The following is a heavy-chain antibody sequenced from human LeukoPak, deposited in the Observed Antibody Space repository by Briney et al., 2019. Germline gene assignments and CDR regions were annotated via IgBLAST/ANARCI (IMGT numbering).Heavy chain of an antibody. CDR3: ARRVRLTKSGSYSYFDY. V-gene: IGHV4-38-2*02. CDR2: IYHSGST. Sequence: PSETLSLTCTVSGYSISSGYYWGWIRQPPGKGLEWIGSIYHSGSTYYNPSLKSRVTISVDTSKNQFSLKLSSVTAADTAVYYCARRVRLTKSGSYSYFDYWGQGTLVTVSS. J-gene: IGHJ4*02. D-gene: IGHD1-26*01. CDR1: GYSISSGYY.